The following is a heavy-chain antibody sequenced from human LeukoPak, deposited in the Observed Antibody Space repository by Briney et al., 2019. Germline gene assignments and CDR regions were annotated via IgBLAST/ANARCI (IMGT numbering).Heavy chain of an antibody. CDR2: IYYSGST. V-gene: IGHV4-59*01. Sequence: SETLSLTCTVSGGSISSYYWSWIRQPPGKGLEWIGYIYYSGSTNYNPSLKSRVTISVDTSKNQFSLKLSSVTAADTAVCYCARLAPNTGCDYWGQGTLVTVSS. CDR1: GGSISSYY. D-gene: IGHD5-18*01. J-gene: IGHJ4*02. CDR3: ARLAPNTGCDY.